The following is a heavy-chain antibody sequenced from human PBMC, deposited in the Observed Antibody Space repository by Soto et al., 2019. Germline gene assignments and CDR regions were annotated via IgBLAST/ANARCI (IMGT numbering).Heavy chain of an antibody. CDR3: AKGTKDGVVAVISDIYLGS. CDR2: ISDSASST. V-gene: IGHV3-23*01. D-gene: IGHD2-15*01. Sequence: PGGSLRLSCAASGFTFRTYAMSWVRQAPGKGLEWVSGISDSASSTYYADSVKGRFTISRDNSKNALYLQMNSLRAEDTAVYFCAKGTKDGVVAVISDIYLGSWGRGALVTVSS. CDR1: GFTFRTYA. J-gene: IGHJ4*02.